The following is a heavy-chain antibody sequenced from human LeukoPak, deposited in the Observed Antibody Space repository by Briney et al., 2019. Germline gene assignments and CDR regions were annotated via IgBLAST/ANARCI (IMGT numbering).Heavy chain of an antibody. V-gene: IGHV1-18*04. CDR2: ISAYNGNT. CDR1: GYTFTGYY. CDR3: ARDYCSSTSCHFDY. J-gene: IGHJ4*02. Sequence: ASVKVSCKASGYTFTGYYMHWVRQAPGQGLEWMGWISAYNGNTNYAQKLQGRVTMTTDTSTSTAYMELRSLRSDDTAVYYCARDYCSSTSCHFDYWGQGTLVTVSS. D-gene: IGHD2-2*01.